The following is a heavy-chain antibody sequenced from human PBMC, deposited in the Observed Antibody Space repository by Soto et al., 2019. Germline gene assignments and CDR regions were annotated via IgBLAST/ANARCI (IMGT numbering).Heavy chain of an antibody. CDR1: GFTFSSYA. J-gene: IGHJ4*02. Sequence: EVQLLESGGGLVQPGGSLRLSCAASGFTFSSYAMSWVRQAPGKGLEWVSAISGSGGSTYYAGSVKGRFTIARDNPKNTLHLQMTSLRAEDTAVYYCAKTSVRWAQQPNYFDYWGQGTLVTVSS. CDR3: AKTSVRWAQQPNYFDY. V-gene: IGHV3-23*01. D-gene: IGHD1-1*01. CDR2: ISGSGGST.